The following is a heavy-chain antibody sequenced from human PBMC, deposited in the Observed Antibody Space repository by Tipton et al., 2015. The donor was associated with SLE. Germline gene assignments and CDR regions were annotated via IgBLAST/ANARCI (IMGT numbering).Heavy chain of an antibody. CDR2: IYYSAYT. Sequence: TLSLTCTVSGGSINSSGYYWGWIRQPPGKGLDWIGSIYYSAYTYYNPSLKSRVTIAVDTSKNQFSLKLGTVTAADTSVYYCARDLSATFDSWGQGTMVSVSS. V-gene: IGHV4-39*01. J-gene: IGHJ3*02. CDR1: GGSINSSGYY. D-gene: IGHD2-15*01. CDR3: ARDLSATFDS.